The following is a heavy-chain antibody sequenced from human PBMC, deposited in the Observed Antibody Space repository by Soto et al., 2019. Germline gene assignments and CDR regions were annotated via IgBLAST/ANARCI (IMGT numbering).Heavy chain of an antibody. CDR2: IKSKNDGGTI. CDR1: GLTFSYSW. CDR3: TARTGSY. J-gene: IGHJ4*02. Sequence: LVLVESGGGLVRPGGSLRLSCAASGLTFSYSWMSWVRQAPGKGLERVGRIKSKNDGGTIDYATPARGRFAISRDDSTTTLYLQMNSLKTEDTAVYYCTARTGSYWGQGTLVTVSS. V-gene: IGHV3-15*01. D-gene: IGHD6-19*01.